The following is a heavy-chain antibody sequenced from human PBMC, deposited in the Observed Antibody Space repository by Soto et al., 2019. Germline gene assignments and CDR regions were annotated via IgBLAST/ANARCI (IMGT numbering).Heavy chain of an antibody. D-gene: IGHD3-22*01. CDR2: IWNDGSNE. Sequence: GSLRLSCEASGFPFISYGIHRVRQAPGKGLEWLAIIWNDGSNEYYADSVKGRFTISRDNSKNTVYLQVSNLRAEDTAVYFCARDQTDSGGYSGSWGQGTLVTVSS. CDR1: GFPFISYG. J-gene: IGHJ4*02. CDR3: ARDQTDSGGYSGS. V-gene: IGHV3-33*08.